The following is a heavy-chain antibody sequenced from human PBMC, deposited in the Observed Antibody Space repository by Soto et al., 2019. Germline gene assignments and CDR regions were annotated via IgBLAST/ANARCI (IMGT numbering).Heavy chain of an antibody. CDR3: ARWYSSSWYRDYYYGMVV. Sequence: PSETLSLTCAVSGGSISSYYWSWIRQPPGKGLEWIGYIYYSGSTNYNPSLKSRVTISVDTSKNQFSLKLSFLIAADTSVYYCARWYSSSWYRDYYYGMVVWGQGTTVTVS. V-gene: IGHV4-59*01. CDR2: IYYSGST. J-gene: IGHJ6*02. D-gene: IGHD6-13*01. CDR1: GGSISSYY.